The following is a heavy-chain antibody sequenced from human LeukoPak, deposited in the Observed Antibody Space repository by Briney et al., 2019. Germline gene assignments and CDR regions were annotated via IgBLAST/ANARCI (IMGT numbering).Heavy chain of an antibody. V-gene: IGHV3-7*01. CDR1: AFTFSNYW. CDR3: ARDRGYSTFDF. J-gene: IGHJ4*02. D-gene: IGHD4-23*01. CDR2: IKEDGSEI. Sequence: DPGGSLRFSCAASAFTFSNYWMSWVGKAPGKGLKGVANIKEDGSEINYVDSVKGRFTTSRDNAKNSLYLQMNSLRVDDTAVYYCARDRGYSTFDFWGQGTLVTVSS.